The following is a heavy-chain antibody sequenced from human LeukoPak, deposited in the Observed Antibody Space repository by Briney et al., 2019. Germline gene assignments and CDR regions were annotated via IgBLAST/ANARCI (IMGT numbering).Heavy chain of an antibody. V-gene: IGHV3-23*01. J-gene: IGHJ3*02. Sequence: GGSLRLSCAASGFTFSSYAMSWVRQAPGKGLEWVSAISGSGGSTYYADSVKGRFTISRDNSKNTLYLQMNSLRAEDTAAYYCGGGVYSSGWYGAFDIWGQGTMVTVSS. CDR3: GGGVYSSGWYGAFDI. CDR2: ISGSGGST. CDR1: GFTFSSYA. D-gene: IGHD6-19*01.